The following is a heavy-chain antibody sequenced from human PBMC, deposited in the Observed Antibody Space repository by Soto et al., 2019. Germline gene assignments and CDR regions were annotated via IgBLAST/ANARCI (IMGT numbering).Heavy chain of an antibody. CDR2: INANGGVT. Sequence: ASVKVSCKASRYTFTDYYVHWVRQSPGQGLEWMGWINANGGVTKFPQKFQGRVITTRDTSISTVYMELSRLTSDDTAVYYCARAGLTTLELATIYWGQGTQVTVSS. J-gene: IGHJ4*02. CDR1: RYTFTDYY. V-gene: IGHV1-2*02. CDR3: ARAGLTTLELATIY. D-gene: IGHD5-12*01.